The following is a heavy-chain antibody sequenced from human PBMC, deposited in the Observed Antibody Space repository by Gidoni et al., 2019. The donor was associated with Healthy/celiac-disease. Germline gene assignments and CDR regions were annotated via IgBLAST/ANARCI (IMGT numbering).Heavy chain of an antibody. CDR1: GFTFDAYA. Sequence: EVQLVESGGGLVQPGRSLRLSCAASGFTFDAYAMHWVRQAPGKGLEWVSGISWNSGSIGYADSVKGRFTISRDNAKNSLYLQMNSLRAEDTALYYCAKDLGSGIAVHWYFDLWGRGTLVTVSS. D-gene: IGHD6-19*01. CDR3: AKDLGSGIAVHWYFDL. V-gene: IGHV3-9*01. CDR2: ISWNSGSI. J-gene: IGHJ2*01.